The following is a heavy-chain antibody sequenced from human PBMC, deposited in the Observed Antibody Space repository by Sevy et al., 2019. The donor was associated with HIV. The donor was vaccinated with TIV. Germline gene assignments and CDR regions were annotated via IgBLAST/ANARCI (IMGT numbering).Heavy chain of an antibody. CDR3: ARGRGTSREDY. CDR1: GFTFSTYA. J-gene: IGHJ4*02. CDR2: ISNDGNKK. Sequence: GGSLRLSCAASGFTFSTYAMHWVRQAPGKGLEWVAVISNDGNKKNYADSVRGRLTTSRDNSKSTVYLQINSLRADDTAVYYCARGRGTSREDYWGQGTLVTVSS. V-gene: IGHV3-30*04.